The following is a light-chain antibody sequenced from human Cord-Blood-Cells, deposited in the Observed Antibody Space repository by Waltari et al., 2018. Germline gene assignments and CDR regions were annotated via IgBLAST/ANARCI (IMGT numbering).Light chain of an antibody. Sequence: QSALTQPASVSGSPGQSITISCTGTSSDVGGYNYVSWYQQHPGKAPKLMIYDVSKRPSGFPNRFSGSKSGNTASLTISGLQAEDEADYYCSSYTSSSTVVFGGGTKLTVL. CDR1: SSDVGGYNY. V-gene: IGLV2-14*01. CDR2: DVS. J-gene: IGLJ2*01. CDR3: SSYTSSSTVV.